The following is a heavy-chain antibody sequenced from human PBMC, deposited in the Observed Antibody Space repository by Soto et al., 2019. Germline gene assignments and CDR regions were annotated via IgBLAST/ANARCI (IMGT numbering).Heavy chain of an antibody. CDR1: GFTFSSYP. CDR2: ISYDGSNK. V-gene: IGHV3-30-3*01. J-gene: IGHJ4*02. D-gene: IGHD5-18*01. Sequence: GGSLRLSCAASGFTFSSYPMHWVRQAPGKGLEWVALISYDGSNKYYADSVKGRFTISRDNSKNTLYLQMNSLRTEDTAVYYCARWNVQHDSYGYFWGQGTLVTVSS. CDR3: ARWNVQHDSYGYF.